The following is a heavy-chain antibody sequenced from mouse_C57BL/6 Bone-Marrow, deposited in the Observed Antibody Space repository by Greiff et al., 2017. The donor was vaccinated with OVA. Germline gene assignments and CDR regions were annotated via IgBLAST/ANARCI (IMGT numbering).Heavy chain of an antibody. CDR1: GFPFSSYA. CDR3: ARSLKDWYFDV. V-gene: IGHV5-4*03. J-gene: IGHJ1*03. CDR2: ISDGGSYT. D-gene: IGHD6-2*01. Sequence: EVMLVESGGGLVKPGGSLKLSCAASGFPFSSYAMSWVRQTPEKRLEWVATISDGGSYTYYPDNVKGRFTISRDNAKNNLYLQMSHMKSEDTAMYYCARSLKDWYFDVWGRGKTVTVSA.